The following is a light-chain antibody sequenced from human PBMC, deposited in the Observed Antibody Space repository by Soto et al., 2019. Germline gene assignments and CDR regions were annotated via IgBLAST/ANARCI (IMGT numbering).Light chain of an antibody. CDR3: QQYNNWPYT. Sequence: DVQMTQSPSSLSASVGDSVTITCRSSQTVKTYLNWYQHKPGKAPQLLIYASSRLQTGVASRFSGSGSGTYFSLTISSLQSEDVAIYYCQQYNNWPYTFGQGTKLEIK. CDR1: QTVKTY. J-gene: IGKJ2*01. CDR2: ASS. V-gene: IGKV1-39*01.